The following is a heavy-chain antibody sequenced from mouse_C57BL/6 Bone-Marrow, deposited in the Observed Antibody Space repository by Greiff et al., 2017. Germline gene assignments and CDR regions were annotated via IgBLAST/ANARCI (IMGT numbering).Heavy chain of an antibody. D-gene: IGHD2-1*01. CDR3: ASPIYYGTAWFAY. Sequence: VQLQQSGAELARPGASVKLSCKASGYTFTSYGISWVKQRTGQGLEWIGEIYPRSGNTYYNEKFKGQATLTADKSSSTAYMELRILTSEASAVYFCASPIYYGTAWFAYWGQGTLVTVSA. CDR2: IYPRSGNT. V-gene: IGHV1-81*01. J-gene: IGHJ3*01. CDR1: GYTFTSYG.